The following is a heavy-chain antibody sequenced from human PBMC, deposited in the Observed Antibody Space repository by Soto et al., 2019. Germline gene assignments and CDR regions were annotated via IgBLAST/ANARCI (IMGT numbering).Heavy chain of an antibody. CDR1: GFSFYSYG. CDR3: ARWFGELSGFDY. CDR2: IWYDGSNK. V-gene: IGHV3-33*01. Sequence: QVQLVESGGGVVQPGRSLRLSCAASGFSFYSYGMHWVRQAPGKGLEWVAVIWYDGSNKYYADSVKGRFTISRDNSENTLYLQMNSLRPEDTAVYYCARWFGELSGFDYCGQGTLVTVSS. J-gene: IGHJ4*02. D-gene: IGHD3-10*01.